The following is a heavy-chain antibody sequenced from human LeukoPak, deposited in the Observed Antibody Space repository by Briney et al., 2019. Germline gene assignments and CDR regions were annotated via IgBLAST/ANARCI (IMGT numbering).Heavy chain of an antibody. J-gene: IGHJ2*01. D-gene: IGHD4-23*01. Sequence: GRSLRLSCAASGFTFNNYAMSWVRQAPGKGLEWVSAISPSGGSTYFADSVRGRFTISRDNSKNTVYVQMNSLRAEDTAVYYCAKLRWEVTHYWYFDLWGRGTLVTVSS. V-gene: IGHV3-23*01. CDR1: GFTFNNYA. CDR3: AKLRWEVTHYWYFDL. CDR2: ISPSGGST.